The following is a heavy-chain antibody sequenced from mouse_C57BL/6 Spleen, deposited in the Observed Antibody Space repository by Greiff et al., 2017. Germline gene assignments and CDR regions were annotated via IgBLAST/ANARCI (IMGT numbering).Heavy chain of an antibody. Sequence: QVQLQQPGAELVKPGASVKVSCKASGYTFSSSWMHWVKQSPGHGLEWIGRIQPSDSDTNYNTKFNGKATLTVVKSSSTAYMHLSSLTSEDSAVYYCANSTMGTAWSFGYRGQGTTLTVSS. CDR1: GYTFSSSW. V-gene: IGHV1-74*01. J-gene: IGHJ2*01. D-gene: IGHD2-14*01. CDR2: IQPSDSDT. CDR3: ANSTMGTAWSFGY.